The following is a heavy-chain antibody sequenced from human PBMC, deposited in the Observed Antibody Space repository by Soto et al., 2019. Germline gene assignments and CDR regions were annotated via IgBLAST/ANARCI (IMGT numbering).Heavy chain of an antibody. CDR1: GGSISSGDYY. J-gene: IGHJ4*02. Sequence: SETLSLTCTVSGGSISSGDYYWSWIRQPPGKGLEWIGYIYYSGSTYYNPSLKSRVTISVDTSKNQFSLKLSSVTAADTAVYYCARLTQYTIFGVVITHWGQGTLVTVSS. CDR3: ARLTQYTIFGVVITH. D-gene: IGHD3-3*01. CDR2: IYYSGST. V-gene: IGHV4-30-4*01.